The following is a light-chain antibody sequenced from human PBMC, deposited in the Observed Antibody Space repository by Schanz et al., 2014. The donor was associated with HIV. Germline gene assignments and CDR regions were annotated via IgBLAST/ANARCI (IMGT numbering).Light chain of an antibody. CDR3: AAWDDSLKGWV. CDR2: NSY. V-gene: IGLV1-44*01. J-gene: IGLJ3*02. CDR1: SSNIGSNA. Sequence: QSVLTQPPSVSGAPGQRVTISCSVSSSNIGSNAVNWFQHLPGTAPKLLIYNSYHRPSGVPDRFSGSGSGTSASLAISGLQSEDEADYYCAAWDDSLKGWVFGGGTKLTVL.